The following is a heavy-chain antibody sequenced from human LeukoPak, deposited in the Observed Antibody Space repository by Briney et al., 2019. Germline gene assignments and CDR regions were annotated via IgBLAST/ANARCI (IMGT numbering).Heavy chain of an antibody. CDR2: INHSGST. Sequence: SETLSLTCAVYGGSFSGYYWSWIRQPPGKGLEWIGEINHSGSTNYIPSLKSRVTISVDTSKNQFSLKLSSVTAADTAVYYCARVSRITIFGVVIGASYFDYWGQGTLVTVSS. CDR3: ARVSRITIFGVVIGASYFDY. CDR1: GGSFSGYY. J-gene: IGHJ4*02. D-gene: IGHD3-3*01. V-gene: IGHV4-34*01.